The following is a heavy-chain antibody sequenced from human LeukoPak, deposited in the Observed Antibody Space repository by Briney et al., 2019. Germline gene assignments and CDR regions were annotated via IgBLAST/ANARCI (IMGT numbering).Heavy chain of an antibody. Sequence: GGSLTLSCEASGFTFTNCAMQWVRQAPGKGLEWVSTISPNGQNKFYADPVTGRFTISRDNFKNTVYLQMNGLRADDTAVYYCARRPNWGFSDFWGQGSLVTVSS. CDR2: ISPNGQNK. J-gene: IGHJ4*02. CDR3: ARRPNWGFSDF. V-gene: IGHV3-23*01. D-gene: IGHD7-27*01. CDR1: GFTFTNCA.